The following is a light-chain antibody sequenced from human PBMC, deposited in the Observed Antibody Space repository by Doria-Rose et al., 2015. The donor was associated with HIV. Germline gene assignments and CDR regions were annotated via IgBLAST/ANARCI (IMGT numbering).Light chain of an antibody. V-gene: IGKV3-20*01. CDR1: QSFSSTY. J-gene: IGKJ5*01. CDR2: DGS. Sequence: EIVMTQSPGTLSLSPGEGATLSCRASQSFSSTYLAWYQQKPGQAPSLLIYDGSTRATGIPDRFSASGSGTDFTLAISRLEPEDVAVYYCQQYGTSRGTFGQGTRLEIK. CDR3: QQYGTSRGT.